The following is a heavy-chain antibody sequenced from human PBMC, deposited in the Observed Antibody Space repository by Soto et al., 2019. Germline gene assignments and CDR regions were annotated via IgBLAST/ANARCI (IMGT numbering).Heavy chain of an antibody. Sequence: WETVSLTCTVSGGSISSSSYYWGWIRQPPGKGLEWIGSIYYSGSTYYNPSLKSRVTISVDTSKNQFSLKLSSVTAADTAVYYCARLVWYDYVWGSYRLFDYWGQGTLVTVSS. CDR2: IYYSGST. CDR1: GGSISSSSYY. CDR3: ARLVWYDYVWGSYRLFDY. V-gene: IGHV4-39*01. J-gene: IGHJ4*02. D-gene: IGHD3-16*02.